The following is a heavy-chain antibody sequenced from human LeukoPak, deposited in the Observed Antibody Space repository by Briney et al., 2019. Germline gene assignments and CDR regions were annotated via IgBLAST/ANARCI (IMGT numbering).Heavy chain of an antibody. D-gene: IGHD3-3*01. V-gene: IGHV1-2*02. CDR1: GYTFTGYY. Sequence: ASVKVSCKASGYTFTGYYMHWVRQAPGQGLEWMGWINPNSGGTNYAQKFQGRVTMTRDTSISTAHMELSRLRSDDTAAYYCARDDPAFGVVSDYWGQGTLVTVSS. CDR3: ARDDPAFGVVSDY. CDR2: INPNSGGT. J-gene: IGHJ4*02.